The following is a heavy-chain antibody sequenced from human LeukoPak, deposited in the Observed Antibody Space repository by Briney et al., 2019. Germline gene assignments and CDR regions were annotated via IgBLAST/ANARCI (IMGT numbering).Heavy chain of an antibody. D-gene: IGHD3-3*01. V-gene: IGHV1-69*13. CDR1: GYTFTGYY. CDR2: IIPIFGTA. Sequence: GASVKVSCKASGYTFTGYYIHWVRQAPGQGLEWMGGIIPIFGTANYAQKFQGRVTITADESTSTAYMELSSLRSEDTAVYYCARLRFLEWPPPMYYYYGMDVWGQGTTVTVSS. CDR3: ARLRFLEWPPPMYYYYGMDV. J-gene: IGHJ6*02.